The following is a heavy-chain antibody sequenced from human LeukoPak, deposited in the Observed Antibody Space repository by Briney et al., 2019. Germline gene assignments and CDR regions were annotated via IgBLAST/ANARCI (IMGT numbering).Heavy chain of an antibody. CDR3: ARAQYGYAFDY. V-gene: IGHV4-61*02. J-gene: IGHJ4*02. D-gene: IGHD5-12*01. CDR2: IYTSGST. Sequence: SETLSLTCTVSGGSISSGSYYWSWIRQPAGKGLEWIGRIYTSGSTNYNPSLKSRVTISVDTSKNQFSLKLSSVTAADTAVYYCARAQYGYAFDYWGQGALVTVSS. CDR1: GGSISSGSYY.